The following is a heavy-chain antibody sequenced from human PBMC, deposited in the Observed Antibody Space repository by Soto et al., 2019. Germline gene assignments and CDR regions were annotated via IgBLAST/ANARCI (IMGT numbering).Heavy chain of an antibody. CDR1: GFTFNHYA. CDR3: AKGRGGSGSLTPRVDF. CDR2: ISGGGDTT. D-gene: IGHD3-10*01. J-gene: IGHJ4*02. Sequence: EVQLLESGGGLVQPGGSLRLYCAASGFTFNHYAMTWVRQAPGKGLEWESAISGGGDTTSYADSVKGRFTVSRDGSKNTLDLQMSSLRAEDTALYYCAKGRGGSGSLTPRVDFWGQGTLVTVSS. V-gene: IGHV3-23*01.